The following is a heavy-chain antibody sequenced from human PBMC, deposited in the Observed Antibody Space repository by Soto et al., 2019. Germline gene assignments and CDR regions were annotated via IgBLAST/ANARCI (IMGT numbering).Heavy chain of an antibody. Sequence: QVQLQESGPGLVKPSETLSLTCTVSGGSVSSGSYYWSWIRQPPGKGLEWIGYIYYSGSTNYNPSLKSRVTISVDTSKNQFSLKLSSVTAADTAVYYCARVYDSSGYLDYWGQGTLVTVSS. CDR3: ARVYDSSGYLDY. J-gene: IGHJ4*02. CDR2: IYYSGST. CDR1: GGSVSSGSYY. V-gene: IGHV4-61*01. D-gene: IGHD3-22*01.